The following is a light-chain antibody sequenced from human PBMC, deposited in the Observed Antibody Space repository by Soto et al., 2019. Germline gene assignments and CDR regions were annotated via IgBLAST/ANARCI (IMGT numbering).Light chain of an antibody. V-gene: IGLV1-47*01. Sequence: QSVLTQPPSASGTPGQRVTISCSGSSSNIGSFYVYWYQQLPGTAPKLLIYRSNQRPSGVPDRFSGSKSGTSASLAISGVRXXDEADYYCAAWDDSLSVVFGGGTKLTVL. CDR2: RSN. CDR3: AAWDDSLSVV. J-gene: IGLJ2*01. CDR1: SSNIGSFY.